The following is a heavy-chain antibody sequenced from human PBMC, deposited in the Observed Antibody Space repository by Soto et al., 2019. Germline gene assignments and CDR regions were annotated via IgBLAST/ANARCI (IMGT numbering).Heavy chain of an antibody. D-gene: IGHD1-26*01. CDR2: IYYSGST. CDR1: GGSISSSSYY. CDR3: ARRSGSWFVWFYP. Sequence: SETLSLTCTVSGGSISSSSYYWGWIRQPPGKGLEWIGSIYYSGSTYYNPSLKSRVTISVDTSKNQFSLKLSSVTAADTAVYYCARRSGSWFVWFYPWGQGTLVT. J-gene: IGHJ5*02. V-gene: IGHV4-39*01.